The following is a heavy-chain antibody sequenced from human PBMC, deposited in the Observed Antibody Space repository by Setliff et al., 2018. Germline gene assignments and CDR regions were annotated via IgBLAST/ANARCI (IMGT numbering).Heavy chain of an antibody. D-gene: IGHD2-8*01. J-gene: IGHJ6*02. CDR1: GGTFSSYA. V-gene: IGHV1-69*05. CDR3: ARANCTNGVCYWGEYYYYGMDV. CDR2: IIPIFGTA. Sequence: SVKVSCKTSGGTFSSYAISWVRQAPGQGLEWMGGIIPIFGTANYAQKFQGRVTITTDESTSTAYMELSSLRSEDTAVYYCARANCTNGVCYWGEYYYYGMDVWGQGTTVTVSS.